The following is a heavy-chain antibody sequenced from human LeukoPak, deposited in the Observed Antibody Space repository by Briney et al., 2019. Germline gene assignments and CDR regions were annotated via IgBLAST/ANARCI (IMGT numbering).Heavy chain of an antibody. J-gene: IGHJ3*02. D-gene: IGHD2-2*01. Sequence: PGGSLRLSCAASGFTVSSNYMSWVRQAPGKGLEWVSVIYSGGSTYYADSVKGRFTISRDNSKNTLYLQMNSLRAEDTAVYYCARECSSTSCPSYAFDIWGQGTMVTVSS. V-gene: IGHV3-53*01. CDR3: ARECSSTSCPSYAFDI. CDR1: GFTVSSNY. CDR2: IYSGGST.